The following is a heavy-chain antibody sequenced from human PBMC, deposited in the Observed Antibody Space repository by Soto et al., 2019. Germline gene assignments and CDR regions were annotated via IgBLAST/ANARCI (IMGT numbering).Heavy chain of an antibody. CDR3: ARAAPRYCSGGSCYSGRDY. Sequence: QVQLQQWGAGLLKPSETLSLTCAVYGGSFSGYYWSWIRQPPGKGLEWIGEINHSGSTNYNPSLKSRVTISVDTSKNQFSLMLSSVTAADTAVYYCARAAPRYCSGGSCYSGRDYWDQGTLVTVSS. V-gene: IGHV4-34*01. D-gene: IGHD2-15*01. CDR1: GGSFSGYY. CDR2: INHSGST. J-gene: IGHJ4*02.